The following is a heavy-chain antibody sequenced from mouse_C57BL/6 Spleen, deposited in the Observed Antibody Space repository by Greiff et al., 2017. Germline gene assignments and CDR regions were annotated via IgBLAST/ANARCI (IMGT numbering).Heavy chain of an antibody. J-gene: IGHJ4*01. CDR2: ISSGSSNI. V-gene: IGHV5-17*01. CDR3: ARGGNYYAMDY. Sequence: VHVKQSGGGLVKPGGSLKLSCAASGFTFSDYGMHWVRQAPEEGLEWVAYISSGSSNIYYADTVKGRITISRDNAKNTLFLQLTSLRSEDTAMYDCARGGNYYAMDYWGQGTSVTVSS. CDR1: GFTFSDYG. D-gene: IGHD2-1*01.